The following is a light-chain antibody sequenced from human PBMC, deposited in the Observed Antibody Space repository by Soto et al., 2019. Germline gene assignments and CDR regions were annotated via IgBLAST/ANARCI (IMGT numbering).Light chain of an antibody. CDR1: QGISSY. V-gene: IGKV1-9*01. CDR2: AAS. J-gene: IGKJ1*01. CDR3: QQLNNYPRT. Sequence: IQVTQSPSFLSASVGDRVTITCRASQGISSYLAWYQQKPGKAPNLLVYAASTLQSGVPSRFSGSGSGTEFTLTISSLQPEDFATYYCQQLNNYPRTFGQGTKVDIK.